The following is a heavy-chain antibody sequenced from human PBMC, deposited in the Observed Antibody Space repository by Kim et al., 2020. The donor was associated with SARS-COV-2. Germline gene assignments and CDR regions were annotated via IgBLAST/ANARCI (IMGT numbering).Heavy chain of an antibody. CDR1: TFTSYE. V-gene: IGHV1-8*01. Sequence: TFTSYEITWVRQATGQGLEWMGWMNPNSGNTGYAQKFQGRVTMTRNTSISTAYMELSSLRSEDTAVYYCARGFRAAAVPLFWYYYYGMDV. CDR2: MNPNSGNT. J-gene: IGHJ6*01. D-gene: IGHD6-13*01. CDR3: ARGFRAAAVPLFWYYYYGMDV.